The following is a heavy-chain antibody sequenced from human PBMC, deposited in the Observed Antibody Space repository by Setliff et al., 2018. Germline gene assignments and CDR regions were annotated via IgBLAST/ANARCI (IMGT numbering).Heavy chain of an antibody. CDR2: INHSGST. Sequence: SETLSLTCAVYGGSFSGYFWSWIRQSPGKGLEWIGEINHSGSTNYNPSLKTRVTISVDTSKNQFSLTLSSVTAADTAVYYCARETTMTYYFYYMDVWGKGTTVTVSS. CDR1: GGSFSGYF. V-gene: IGHV4-34*01. J-gene: IGHJ6*03. D-gene: IGHD4-17*01. CDR3: ARETTMTYYFYYMDV.